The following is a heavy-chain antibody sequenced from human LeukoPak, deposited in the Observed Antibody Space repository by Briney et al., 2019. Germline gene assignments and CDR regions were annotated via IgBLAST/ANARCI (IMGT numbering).Heavy chain of an antibody. J-gene: IGHJ4*02. Sequence: SVKVSCKASGGTFNNYNIMWVRQAPGQGLEWMGRIVPMLGVTNYAQKFQDRVKITADKFTYTAYIELSSLRSEDTAVYYCARNILTGYYDYWGQGTLVTVSS. D-gene: IGHD3-9*01. V-gene: IGHV1-69*02. CDR2: IVPMLGVT. CDR1: GGTFNNYN. CDR3: ARNILTGYYDY.